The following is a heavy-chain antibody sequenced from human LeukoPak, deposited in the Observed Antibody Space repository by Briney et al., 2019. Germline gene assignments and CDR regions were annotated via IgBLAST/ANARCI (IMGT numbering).Heavy chain of an antibody. CDR2: INTNNGNT. V-gene: IGHV1-18*01. CDR3: ARKGCFDNCYLFDY. D-gene: IGHD1-20*01. J-gene: IGHJ4*02. CDR1: GYTFSTYG. Sequence: GASVKVSCKASGYTFSTYGINWVRQAPGQGLEWMGWINTNNGNTNYALKFQGRVTMTRDTSTSTAYMELRSLGSDDTAVYYCARKGCFDNCYLFDYWGQGTLVTVSS.